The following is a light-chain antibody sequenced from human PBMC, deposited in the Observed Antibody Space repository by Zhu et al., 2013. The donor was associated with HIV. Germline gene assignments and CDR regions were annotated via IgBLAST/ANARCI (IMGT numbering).Light chain of an antibody. CDR3: QQYFSTPPT. CDR2: WAS. Sequence: DIVMTQSPDSLAVSLGERATINCKSSQSILYSNNNNNYLAWYQQRAGQPPKLLIYWASTRESGVPDRFSGSGSGTDFTLTISSLQAEDAAVYYCQQYFSTPPTFGGGT. CDR1: QSILYSNNNNNY. V-gene: IGKV4-1*01. J-gene: IGKJ4*01.